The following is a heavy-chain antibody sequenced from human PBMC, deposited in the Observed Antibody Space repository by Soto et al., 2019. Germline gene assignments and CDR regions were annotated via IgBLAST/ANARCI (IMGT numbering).Heavy chain of an antibody. Sequence: QVTLKESGPVLVKPTETLTLTCTVSGFSLSNARMGVSWIRQPPGKALEWLAHIFSNDEKSYSTSLKSRLTISKDTSKSQVVLTMTNMDPVDTATYYCARIGTYYYDSSGYYYPNWFDPWGQGTLVTVSS. V-gene: IGHV2-26*01. J-gene: IGHJ5*02. CDR2: IFSNDEK. CDR1: GFSLSNARMG. D-gene: IGHD3-22*01. CDR3: ARIGTYYYDSSGYYYPNWFDP.